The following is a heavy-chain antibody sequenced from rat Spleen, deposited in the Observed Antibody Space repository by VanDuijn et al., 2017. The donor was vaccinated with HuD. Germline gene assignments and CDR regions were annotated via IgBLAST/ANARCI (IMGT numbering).Heavy chain of an antibody. J-gene: IGHJ2*01. D-gene: IGHD4-3*01. CDR1: GYSITSNY. CDR2: INSAGST. CDR3: AMEFGVRRYFDY. V-gene: IGHV3-3*01. Sequence: EVQLQESGPGLVKPSQSLSLTCSVTGYSITSNYWGWIRKFPGNKMEWMGYINSAGSTNYNPSLKSRISITRDTSKNQFFLQVNSVTTEDTATYYCAMEFGVRRYFDYWGQGVMVTVSS.